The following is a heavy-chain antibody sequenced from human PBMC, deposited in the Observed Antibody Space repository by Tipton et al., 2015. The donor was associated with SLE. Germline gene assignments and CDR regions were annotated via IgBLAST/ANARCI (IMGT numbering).Heavy chain of an antibody. J-gene: IGHJ3*02. CDR3: ARGGSKHYDFWGRQMGPHAFDI. CDR1: RGSINRSTYY. CDR2: INHSGTT. D-gene: IGHD3-3*01. V-gene: IGHV4-39*07. Sequence: TLSLTCTVSRGSINRSTYYWGWIRQLPDKGLEWIGEINHSGTTNCNPSLKSRVTISVDTSKNQFSLKLSSVTAADTAVYYCARGGSKHYDFWGRQMGPHAFDIWGQETKVTVSS.